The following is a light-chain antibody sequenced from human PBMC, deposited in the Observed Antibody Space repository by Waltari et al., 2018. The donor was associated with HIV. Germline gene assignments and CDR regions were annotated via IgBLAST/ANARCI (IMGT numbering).Light chain of an antibody. CDR1: SSYVGGYNY. CDR2: EVS. V-gene: IGLV2-14*01. Sequence: QSALTQPASVSGSPGQSIPISCTGTSSYVGGYNYVSWYQQHPGKAPKLMIYEVSNRPSGVSNRFSGSKSGNTASLTISGLQSEDEADYYCSSYTSSSTLVFGGGTKLTVL. J-gene: IGLJ2*01. CDR3: SSYTSSSTLV.